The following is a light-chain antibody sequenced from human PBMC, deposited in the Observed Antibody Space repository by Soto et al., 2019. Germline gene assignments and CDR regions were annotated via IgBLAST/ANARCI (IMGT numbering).Light chain of an antibody. CDR3: QQYNSYWT. V-gene: IGKV1-5*01. Sequence: EIHMTHSPSTLSASVGYRVTITCRASQSISSWLAWYKQKPGKAPKLLIYDASSLESGVPSRFSGSGSGTEFTLTISSMKPDDFATYYCQQYNSYWTFGQGTKVDIK. CDR1: QSISSW. J-gene: IGKJ1*01. CDR2: DAS.